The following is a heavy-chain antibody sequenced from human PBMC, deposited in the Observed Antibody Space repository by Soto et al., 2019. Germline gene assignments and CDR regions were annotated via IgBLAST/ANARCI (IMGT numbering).Heavy chain of an antibody. CDR2: VIPMFGTA. CDR1: GGTFSSYT. V-gene: IGHV1-69*01. CDR3: AITIFGEVNYYGMDD. J-gene: IGHJ6*02. Sequence: QVQLVQSGAEVKKPGSSVKVSCKSSGGTFSSYTFTWVRQAPGQGLEWMGGVIPMFGTANYAQKFQGRVTITADESTSTAYMEPSSLRSDDTAVYYCAITIFGEVNYYGMDDWGQGTTVTVSS. D-gene: IGHD3-3*01.